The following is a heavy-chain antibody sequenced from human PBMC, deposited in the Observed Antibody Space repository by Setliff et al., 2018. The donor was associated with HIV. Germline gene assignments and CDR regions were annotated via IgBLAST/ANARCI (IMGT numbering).Heavy chain of an antibody. CDR1: GGSISTNNW. Sequence: PSETLSLTCAVSGGSISTNNWWTWVRQSPGKGLEWIGEIYHSGSTHYNPSLQSRVTISVDTSRNQFSLKLSSVTAADTAVYYCARSPLYSGYERYYFDYWGQGTLVTVSS. CDR2: IYHSGST. J-gene: IGHJ4*02. V-gene: IGHV4-4*02. D-gene: IGHD5-12*01. CDR3: ARSPLYSGYERYYFDY.